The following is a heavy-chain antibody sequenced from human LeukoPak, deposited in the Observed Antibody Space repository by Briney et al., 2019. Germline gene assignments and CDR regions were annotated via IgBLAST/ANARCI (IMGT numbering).Heavy chain of an antibody. CDR1: GGTFSSYA. J-gene: IGHJ3*02. Sequence: SVKVSCKASGGTFSSYAISWVRQAPGRGLEWMGGIIPIFGTANYAQKFQGRVTITADESTSTAYMELSSLRSEDTAVYYCARVGPKTDAFDIWGQGTMVTVSS. V-gene: IGHV1-69*13. CDR3: ARVGPKTDAFDI. CDR2: IIPIFGTA.